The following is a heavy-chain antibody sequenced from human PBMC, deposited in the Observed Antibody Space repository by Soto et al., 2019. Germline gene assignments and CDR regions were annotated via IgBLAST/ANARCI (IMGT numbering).Heavy chain of an antibody. J-gene: IGHJ6*02. D-gene: IGHD5-12*01. CDR2: MNPNSGNT. CDR3: ARRGYSGYDWGYYYYGMDV. Sequence: GASVKVSCKASGYTFTSYDINWVRQATGQGLEWMGWMNPNSGNTGYAQKFQGRVTMTRNTSISTAYMELSGLRSEDTAVYYCARRGYSGYDWGYYYYGMDVWGQGTTVTVSS. CDR1: GYTFTSYD. V-gene: IGHV1-8*01.